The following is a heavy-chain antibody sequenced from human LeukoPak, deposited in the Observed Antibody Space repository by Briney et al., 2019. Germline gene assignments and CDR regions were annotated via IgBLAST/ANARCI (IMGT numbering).Heavy chain of an antibody. CDR2: ISSNGGST. J-gene: IGHJ4*02. D-gene: IGHD6-13*01. V-gene: IGHV3-64*01. CDR3: ASGSRGIAAY. CDR1: GFTFSSYA. Sequence: GGSLRLSCAASGFTFSSYAMHWVRQAPGKGLEYVSAISSNGGSTYYANSVKGRFTISRDNSKNTLYLQMGSLRAEGMAVYYCASGSRGIAAYWGQGTLVTASS.